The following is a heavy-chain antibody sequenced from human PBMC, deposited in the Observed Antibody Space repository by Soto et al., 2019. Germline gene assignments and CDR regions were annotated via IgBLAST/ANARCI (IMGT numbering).Heavy chain of an antibody. CDR3: ARESAGFFWSGYYPFDS. V-gene: IGHV4-34*01. CDR2: IKQSGST. D-gene: IGHD3-3*01. CDR1: GGSFSNHY. Sequence: SETLSVTCAVYGGSFSNHYWSWVRQSPGKGLEWIGEIKQSGSTNYNPSLTSRVTISIDTSKNQFSLKLSSLTAADTALYYCARESAGFFWSGYYPFDSWGHGTLVTVSS. J-gene: IGHJ4*01.